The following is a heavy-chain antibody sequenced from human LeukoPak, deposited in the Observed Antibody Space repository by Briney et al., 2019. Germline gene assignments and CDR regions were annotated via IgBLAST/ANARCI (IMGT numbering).Heavy chain of an antibody. D-gene: IGHD5-24*01. V-gene: IGHV1-3*01. J-gene: IGHJ4*02. CDR2: INAGNGNT. CDR3: ARVGEMATILYYFAY. CDR1: GYTFTSYA. Sequence: ASVKVSCKASGYTFTSYAMHWVRQAPGQRLEWMGWINAGNGNTKYSQKFQGRVTITRDTSASTAYMELSSLRSEDTAVYYCARVGEMATILYYFAYWGKGTLVTVSS.